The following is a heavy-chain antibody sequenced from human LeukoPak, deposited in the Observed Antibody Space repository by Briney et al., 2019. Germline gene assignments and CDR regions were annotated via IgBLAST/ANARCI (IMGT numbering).Heavy chain of an antibody. D-gene: IGHD3-22*01. Sequence: SEPLALTCTVSGGAISSSSYYWGWIRQPPGKGLEWIGSIYYSGSTYYNPSLKSRVTISVDTSKNQFSLKLSSVTAADTAVYYCARDYYDSRTNWFDPWGQGTLVTVSS. J-gene: IGHJ5*02. CDR1: GGAISSSSYY. CDR3: ARDYYDSRTNWFDP. V-gene: IGHV4-39*07. CDR2: IYYSGST.